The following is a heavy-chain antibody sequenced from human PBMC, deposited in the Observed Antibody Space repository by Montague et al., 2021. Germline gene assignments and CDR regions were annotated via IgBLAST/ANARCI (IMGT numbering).Heavy chain of an antibody. CDR1: GFTFDDFA. Sequence: SLRLSCPASGFTFDDFAMHWVRQVPGKGLEWVSLIFGEGYDTKNADSVKGRFTISRDNSRNSLYLQMDSPKPEDSALYFCSKGRDAPDYYAMDVWGQGTMVTVS. CDR3: SKGRDAPDYYAMDV. J-gene: IGHJ6*02. V-gene: IGHV3-43*02. D-gene: IGHD3-10*01. CDR2: IFGEGYDT.